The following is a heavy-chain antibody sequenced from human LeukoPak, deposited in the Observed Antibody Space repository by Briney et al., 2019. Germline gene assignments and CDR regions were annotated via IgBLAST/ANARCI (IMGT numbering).Heavy chain of an antibody. CDR3: ARDAGYCSSTSCQGGWFDP. CDR1: GYTFTGYY. CDR2: INPNSGGT. D-gene: IGHD2-2*01. J-gene: IGHJ5*02. Sequence: EASVKVSCKASGYTFTGYYMHWVRQAPGQGFEWMVWINPNSGGTNYAQKFQGRVTMTRDTSISTAYMELSRLRSGDTAVYYCARDAGYCSSTSCQGGWFDPWGQGTLVTVSS. V-gene: IGHV1-2*02.